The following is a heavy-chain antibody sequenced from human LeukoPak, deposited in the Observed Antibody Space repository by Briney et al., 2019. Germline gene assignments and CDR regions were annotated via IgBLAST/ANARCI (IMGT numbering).Heavy chain of an antibody. CDR2: INHSGST. D-gene: IGHD5-18*01. V-gene: IGHV4-34*01. J-gene: IGHJ5*02. CDR3: ARGDTAMVNNWFDP. Sequence: SETLSLTCAVYGGSFSGYYWSWIRQPPGNGLEWIGEINHSGSTNYNPSLKSRVTISVDTSKNQFSLKLSSVTAADTAVYYCARGDTAMVNNWFDPWGQGTLVTVSS. CDR1: GGSFSGYY.